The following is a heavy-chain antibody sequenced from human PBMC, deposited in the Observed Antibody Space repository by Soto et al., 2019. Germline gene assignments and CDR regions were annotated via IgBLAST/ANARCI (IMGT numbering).Heavy chain of an antibody. CDR2: INAGNGNT. CDR1: GYTFTSYA. CDR3: ARDQEYSGYGNWSDP. Sequence: QVQLVQSGAEEKKPGASVKVSCKASGYTFTSYAMHWVRQAPGQRLEWMGWINAGNGNTKYSQKFQGRVTITRDTSASTAYMKLSSLRSEDTAVYYWARDQEYSGYGNWSDPWGQGTLVTV. D-gene: IGHD5-12*01. V-gene: IGHV1-3*05. J-gene: IGHJ5*02.